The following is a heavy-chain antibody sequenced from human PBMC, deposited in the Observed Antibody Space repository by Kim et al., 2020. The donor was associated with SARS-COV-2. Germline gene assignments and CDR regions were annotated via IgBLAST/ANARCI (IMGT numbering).Heavy chain of an antibody. V-gene: IGHV4-39*01. Sequence: LKSRVTMSVDTSKSQFSLKLRSVTAADTAVYYCARLGYCSSSSCYTWLDYWGQGTLVTVSS. D-gene: IGHD2-2*02. CDR3: ARLGYCSSSSCYTWLDY. J-gene: IGHJ4*02.